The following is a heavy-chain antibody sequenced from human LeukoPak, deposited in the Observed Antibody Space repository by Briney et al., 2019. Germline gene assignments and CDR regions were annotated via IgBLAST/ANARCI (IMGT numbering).Heavy chain of an antibody. J-gene: IGHJ5*02. Sequence: MTGGSLRLSCVVSGFGFSDSYMTWIRQTPGKGLEWLAYISGSGSDIYYADSVKGRFTISRDNAKNSLYLQMNSLRAEDTAVYYCARGGGSCYSCVRWFDPWGQGTLVTVSS. D-gene: IGHD2-15*01. CDR3: ARGGGSCYSCVRWFDP. V-gene: IGHV3-11*04. CDR2: ISGSGSDI. CDR1: GFGFSDSY.